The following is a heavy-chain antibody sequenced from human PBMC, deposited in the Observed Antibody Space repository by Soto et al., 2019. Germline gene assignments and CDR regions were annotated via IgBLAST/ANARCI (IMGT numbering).Heavy chain of an antibody. V-gene: IGHV5-51*01. Sequence: GESLKISCKGSGYSFTSYWIGWVRQMPGKGLEWMGIIYPGDSDTRYSPSFQGQVTISADKSISTAYLQWSSLKASDTAMYYCARHLRGYSAHYYYYYGMDVWGQGTTVTVSS. CDR2: IYPGDSDT. CDR3: ARHLRGYSAHYYYYYGMDV. CDR1: GYSFTSYW. D-gene: IGHD5-12*01. J-gene: IGHJ6*02.